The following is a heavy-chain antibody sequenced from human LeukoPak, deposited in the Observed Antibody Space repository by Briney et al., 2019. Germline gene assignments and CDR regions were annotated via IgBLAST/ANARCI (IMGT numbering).Heavy chain of an antibody. Sequence: GGSLRLSCTASGFTFGDYAMSWFRQAPGKGLEWVGFIRSKAYGGTTEYAASVKGRFTISRDDSKGIAYLQMNSLKTEDTAVYYCNRVTGDYYGSDEIYYFDYWGQGTLVTVSS. V-gene: IGHV3-49*03. CDR2: IRSKAYGGTT. D-gene: IGHD3-10*01. CDR1: GFTFGDYA. CDR3: NRVTGDYYGSDEIYYFDY. J-gene: IGHJ4*02.